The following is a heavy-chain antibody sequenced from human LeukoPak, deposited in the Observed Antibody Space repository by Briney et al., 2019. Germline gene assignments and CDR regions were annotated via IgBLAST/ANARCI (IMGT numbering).Heavy chain of an antibody. V-gene: IGHV3-30*04. J-gene: IGHJ4*02. CDR2: ISYDGSNK. CDR1: GFTFSSYA. D-gene: IGHD4-17*01. CDR3: ARPAYGDYGYFDY. Sequence: PGGSLRLSCAASGFTFSSYAMHWARQAPGKGLEWVAVISYDGSNKYYADSVKGRFTISRDNSKNTLYLQMNSLRAEDTAVYYCARPAYGDYGYFDYWGQGTLVTVSS.